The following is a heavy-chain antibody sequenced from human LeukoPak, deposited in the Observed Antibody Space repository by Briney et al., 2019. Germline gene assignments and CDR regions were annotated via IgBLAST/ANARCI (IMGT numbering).Heavy chain of an antibody. D-gene: IGHD3-3*02. J-gene: IGHJ2*01. Sequence: GGSLRLSCAHPRFTLSTNYMNWVRQAPGKGLEWVSILYSGSSTCYEDSVEGRFVVSRDSSKNTLSLQMNDLRAEDTAVYYCARVGDHFHWYLDLWGRGTMVTVSS. V-gene: IGHV3-53*01. CDR1: RFTLSTNY. CDR3: ARVGDHFHWYLDL. CDR2: LYSGSST.